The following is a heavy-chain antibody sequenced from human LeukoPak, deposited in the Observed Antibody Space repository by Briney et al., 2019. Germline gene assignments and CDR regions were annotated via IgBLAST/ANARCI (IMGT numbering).Heavy chain of an antibody. CDR3: AKDEGSGWYYFDY. J-gene: IGHJ4*02. D-gene: IGHD6-19*01. CDR1: GFTFSTYP. Sequence: GGSLRLSCAASGFTFSTYPMSWVRQAPGKGLEWVSGTSGSGGSTYYADSVKGRFTISRDISKNTLHLQMNSLRAEDTAVYYCAKDEGSGWYYFDYWGQGSLVTVSS. CDR2: TSGSGGST. V-gene: IGHV3-23*01.